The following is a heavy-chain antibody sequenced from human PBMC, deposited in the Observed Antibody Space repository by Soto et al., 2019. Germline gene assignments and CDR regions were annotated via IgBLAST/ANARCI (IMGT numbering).Heavy chain of an antibody. V-gene: IGHV4-30-4*01. CDR3: ARLTTVTPDAFDI. D-gene: IGHD4-17*01. CDR2: IYYSGNT. Sequence: QVQLQESGPGLVKPSQTLSLTCTVSGGSISSGDYYWSWIRQPPGKGLEWIGYIYYSGNTYYNPSLKRRVAISVDTSKNQFSLNLSSVTAADTAVYFCARLTTVTPDAFDIWGQGTMVTVSS. J-gene: IGHJ3*02. CDR1: GGSISSGDYY.